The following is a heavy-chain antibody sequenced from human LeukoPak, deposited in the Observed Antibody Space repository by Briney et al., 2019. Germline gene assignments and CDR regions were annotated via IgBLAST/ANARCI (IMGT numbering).Heavy chain of an antibody. D-gene: IGHD5-18*01. Sequence: GALRLSCTASGFTFSSYPMYWVRQAPGKGLEWVSVIYSGGSTYYADSVKGRFTISRDNSKNTLYLQMNSLRVEDTAVYYCARAGGYSYGARDYWGQGTLVTVSS. CDR3: ARAGGYSYGARDY. V-gene: IGHV3-53*01. CDR2: IYSGGST. CDR1: GFTFSSYP. J-gene: IGHJ4*02.